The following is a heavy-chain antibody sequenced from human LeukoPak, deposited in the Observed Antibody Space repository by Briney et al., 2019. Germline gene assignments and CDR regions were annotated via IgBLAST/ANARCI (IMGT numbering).Heavy chain of an antibody. Sequence: GGSLRLSCAASGFTFSSFWMRWVRQAPGKGLELVANIKQDGSEKYYVDSVQGRFTISRDNAKNSLYLQMNSLRAEDTAVYYCAKTPKKYSSGWYVSKSPGEAGYFDYWGQGTLVTVSS. CDR3: AKTPKKYSSGWYVSKSPGEAGYFDY. CDR1: GFTFSSFW. J-gene: IGHJ4*02. D-gene: IGHD6-19*01. CDR2: IKQDGSEK. V-gene: IGHV3-7*03.